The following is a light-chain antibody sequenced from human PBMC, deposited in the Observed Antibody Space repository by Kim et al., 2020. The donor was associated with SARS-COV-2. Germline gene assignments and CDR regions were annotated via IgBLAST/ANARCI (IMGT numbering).Light chain of an antibody. Sequence: DIQLTQSPSFMSASVGDRVSITCRASQGVGTSLAWYQQKPGKSPSLLIYGASTLQSGVPSRFSGSGSGTEFTLTISSLQFEDFATYFCQQFNTYPRTFGQGTKVDIK. CDR1: QGVGTS. J-gene: IGKJ1*01. CDR3: QQFNTYPRT. CDR2: GAS. V-gene: IGKV1-9*01.